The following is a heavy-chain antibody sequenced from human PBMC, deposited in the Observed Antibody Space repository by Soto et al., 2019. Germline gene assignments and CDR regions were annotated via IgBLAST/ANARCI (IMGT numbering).Heavy chain of an antibody. J-gene: IGHJ4*02. Sequence: QITLKESGPTMVKPTQTLTLTCSFSGFSLSTGGVGVAWIRQPPGNALEWLAVIYWDDDKRYNPSLKSRLTITKDTFKNQVVLTMTNMDPVDTATYFCAHTPFFGDKLDYWGQGTLVTVSS. D-gene: IGHD2-21*01. CDR3: AHTPFFGDKLDY. V-gene: IGHV2-5*02. CDR1: GFSLSTGGVG. CDR2: IYWDDDK.